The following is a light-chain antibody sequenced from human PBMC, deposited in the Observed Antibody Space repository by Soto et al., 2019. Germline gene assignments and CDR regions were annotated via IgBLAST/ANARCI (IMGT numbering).Light chain of an antibody. CDR2: EVN. CDR1: SSDVGNYNF. CDR3: CSCAGSRTYV. J-gene: IGLJ1*01. Sequence: QSALAQPASVSGSPGQSITISCTGTSSDVGNYNFVSWFQQHPGKAPKFMIYEVNKRPSGVSTRFSGSKSGNTASLTISGLQADDEADYYCCSCAGSRTYVFGTGTKVTVL. V-gene: IGLV2-23*02.